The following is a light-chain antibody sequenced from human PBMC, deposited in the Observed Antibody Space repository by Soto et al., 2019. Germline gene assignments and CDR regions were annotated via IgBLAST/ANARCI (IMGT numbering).Light chain of an antibody. J-gene: IGLJ1*01. CDR3: QSYDSSLSGYV. V-gene: IGLV1-40*01. CDR1: SSNIGAGYE. Sequence: QSVLTQPPSVSEAPGQRVTISCTGSSSNIGAGYEAHWYQQVPGTAPKLLIYENNNRPSGVPVRFSGSKSGTSASLAITGLQAEDEAEYYCQSYDSSLSGYVFGPGTKVTVL. CDR2: ENN.